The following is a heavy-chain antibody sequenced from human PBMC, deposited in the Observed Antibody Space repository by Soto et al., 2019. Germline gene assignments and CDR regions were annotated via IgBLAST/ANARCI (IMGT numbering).Heavy chain of an antibody. J-gene: IGHJ4*02. CDR2: IWYDGRNK. CDR1: GFTFSSYG. Sequence: QVQLVESGGGVVQPGRSLRLSCAASGFTFSSYGMHWVRQAPGKGLEWVAVIWYDGRNKYYADSVKGRFTISRDNSKNTLYLQMSSLRAGDTAVHYCARSDRRCSPNCVEVAAYWGQGTRVTSPQ. D-gene: IGHD2-2*01. V-gene: IGHV3-33*01. CDR3: ARSDRRCSPNCVEVAAY.